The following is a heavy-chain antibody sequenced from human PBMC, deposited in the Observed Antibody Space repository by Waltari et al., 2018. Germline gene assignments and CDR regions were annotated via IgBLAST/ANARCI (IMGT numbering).Heavy chain of an antibody. CDR1: GFTFSNFC. J-gene: IGHJ4*02. V-gene: IGHV3-30*02. Sequence: QVYLVASVGGVVQPGGSLCLSCTPSGFTFSNFCMHWVRSAPGKGLGWVALFWLDGSDKFYADSVRGRFTISRDNSARTLYLDMDSLRLDDTAMYYCAKDAFGNTYLDFWGQGTLVTVSS. D-gene: IGHD2-2*02. CDR3: AKDAFGNTYLDF. CDR2: FWLDGSDK.